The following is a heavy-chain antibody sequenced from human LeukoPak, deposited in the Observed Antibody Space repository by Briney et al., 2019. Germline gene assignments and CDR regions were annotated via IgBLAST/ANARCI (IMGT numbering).Heavy chain of an antibody. CDR1: GGSISSYY. J-gene: IGHJ6*03. V-gene: IGHV4-4*09. CDR3: ARRDYYYYYMDV. Sequence: PETLSLTCTVSGGSISSYYWSWIRPPPGKGLEWIGYIYTSGSTNYNPSLKSRVTISVDPSTNQFSLKPSSVTAADTAVYYCARRDYYYYYMDVWGKGTTVTISS. CDR2: IYTSGST.